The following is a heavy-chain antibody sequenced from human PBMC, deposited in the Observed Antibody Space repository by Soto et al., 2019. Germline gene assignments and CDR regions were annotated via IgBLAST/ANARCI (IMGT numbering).Heavy chain of an antibody. Sequence: SETLSLTCTVSGGSISSGGYYWSWIRQHPGKGLEWIGYIYYSGRTYYNPSLHSRVSIAVDTTENQFSLKLTSVTAADTSVYYCARGSFSSSSSWFDPWGRGTLVTVSS. V-gene: IGHV4-31*03. J-gene: IGHJ5*02. CDR3: ARGSFSSSSSWFDP. CDR1: GGSISSGGYY. D-gene: IGHD6-6*01. CDR2: IYYSGRT.